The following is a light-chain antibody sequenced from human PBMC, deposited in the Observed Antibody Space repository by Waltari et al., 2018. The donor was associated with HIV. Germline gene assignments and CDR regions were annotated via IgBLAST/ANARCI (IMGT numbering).Light chain of an antibody. J-gene: IGLJ3*02. Sequence: SAVTQPASVSGLPGQSITISCSGDDRDVGLYNFVSWYQQHPGKLPTLLLYDGDSRASGISACFAGSKSGHTAALHISGLRAEDEADYYCASFTGDKTLLFGGGTKVTVL. V-gene: IGLV2-14*03. CDR1: DRDVGLYNF. CDR3: ASFTGDKTLL. CDR2: DGD.